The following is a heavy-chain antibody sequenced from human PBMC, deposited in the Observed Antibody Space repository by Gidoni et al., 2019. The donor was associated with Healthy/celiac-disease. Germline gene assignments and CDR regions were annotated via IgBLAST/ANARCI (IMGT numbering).Heavy chain of an antibody. V-gene: IGHV3-33*01. D-gene: IGHD3-10*01. CDR1: GFTFSSYG. CDR2: IWYDGSNK. J-gene: IGHJ3*02. CDR3: ARDRGISYSDAFDI. Sequence: QVQLVESGGGVVQPGRSLGLSCAAAGFTFSSYGMHWVRQAPGKGLEWVAVIWYDGSNKYYADSVKGRFTISRDNSKNTLYLQMNSLRAEDTAVYYCARDRGISYSDAFDIWGQGTMVTVSS.